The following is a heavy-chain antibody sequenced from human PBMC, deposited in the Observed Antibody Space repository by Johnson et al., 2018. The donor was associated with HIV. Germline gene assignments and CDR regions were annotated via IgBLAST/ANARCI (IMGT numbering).Heavy chain of an antibody. D-gene: IGHD6-13*01. V-gene: IGHV3-33*06. CDR1: GFTFRSYG. CDR3: AKDEAQTLASAGRDAFDF. CDR2: IWYDGDNK. Sequence: QVQLVESGGGVVQPGRSLRLSCAASGFTFRSYGMHWVRQAPGKGLEWVAVIWYDGDNKYYGDSVKGRFTISRDNSKDTLYLQMNGLRPEDTAVYYCAKDEAQTLASAGRDAFDFWGQGTAVTV. J-gene: IGHJ3*01.